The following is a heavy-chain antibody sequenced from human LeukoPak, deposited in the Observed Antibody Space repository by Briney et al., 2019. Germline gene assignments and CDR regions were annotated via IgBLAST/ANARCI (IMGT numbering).Heavy chain of an antibody. D-gene: IGHD6-13*01. J-gene: IGHJ6*02. CDR3: ARLRPYSSTWYANYGMDV. CDR2: IKQDGTQS. V-gene: IGHV3-7*04. CDR1: GFTFSSYW. Sequence: PGGSLRLSCVASGFTFSSYWMSWVRQAPGKGLEWVANIKQDGTQSAYVDSVKGRFTISRDNAKNSLYLQMNSLRADETAVYYCARLRPYSSTWYANYGMDVRGQGTTVTVSS.